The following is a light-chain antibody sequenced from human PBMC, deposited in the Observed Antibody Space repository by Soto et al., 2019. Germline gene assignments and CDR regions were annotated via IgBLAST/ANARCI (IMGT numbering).Light chain of an antibody. CDR3: QKYERPPFA. J-gene: IGKJ2*01. V-gene: IGKV3-20*01. CDR2: DAS. Sequence: EIVLTQSPGTLSLSPGDRATLSCRASQRVSNSYLAWYQQKPGQAPRLLIYDASTRAAGVPDRVTGGGSGTDFTLTISALEPEDFALYFCQKYERPPFAFGQGTRMAI. CDR1: QRVSNSY.